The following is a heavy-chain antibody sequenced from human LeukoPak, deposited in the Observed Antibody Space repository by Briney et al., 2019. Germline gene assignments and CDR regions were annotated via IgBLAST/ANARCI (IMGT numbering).Heavy chain of an antibody. CDR1: GYTFTSYY. J-gene: IGHJ4*02. V-gene: IGHV1-46*01. CDR3: ARAHYYDSSGYYPALDY. CDR2: INPSGGST. Sequence: GASVKVSCKASGYTFTSYYMHWVRQAPGQGLEWMGIINPSGGSTSYAQKFQGRGTMTRDTSTSTVYMELSSLRSEDTAVYYCARAHYYDSSGYYPALDYWGQGTLVTVSS. D-gene: IGHD3-22*01.